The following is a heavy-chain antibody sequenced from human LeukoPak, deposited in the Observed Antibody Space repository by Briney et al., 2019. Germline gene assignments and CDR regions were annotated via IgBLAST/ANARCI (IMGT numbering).Heavy chain of an antibody. V-gene: IGHV1-18*04. Sequence: ASVKVSCKASGYTFTSYGISWVRQAPGQGLEWMGWISAYNGNTNYAQKLQGRVTMTTDTSTSTAYMKLRSLRSDDTAVYYCARDLWQHLVRGRAMDVWGKGTTVTVSS. CDR1: GYTFTSYG. CDR3: ARDLWQHLVRGRAMDV. CDR2: ISAYNGNT. J-gene: IGHJ6*03. D-gene: IGHD6-13*01.